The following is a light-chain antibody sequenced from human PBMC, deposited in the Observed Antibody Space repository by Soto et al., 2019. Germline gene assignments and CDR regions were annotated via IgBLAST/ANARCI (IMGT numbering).Light chain of an antibody. Sequence: DIQMTQSPSTLSAPVGDRVTITCRASQSISSWLAWYQQKPGKAPKPLIYDASSLESGVPSRFSGSGSGTEFTLTISSLQPDDFATYYCQQYNSRAWTFGQGTKVDIK. V-gene: IGKV1-5*01. CDR1: QSISSW. CDR2: DAS. CDR3: QQYNSRAWT. J-gene: IGKJ1*01.